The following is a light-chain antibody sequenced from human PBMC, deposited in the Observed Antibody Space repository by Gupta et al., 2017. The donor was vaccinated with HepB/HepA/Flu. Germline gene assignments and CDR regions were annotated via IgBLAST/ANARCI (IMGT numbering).Light chain of an antibody. CDR1: SSNIGAGYD. J-gene: IGLJ2*01. CDR3: QSDDSSMNVV. V-gene: IGLV1-40*01. Sequence: QSVLTQPPSVSGAPGQRVTISCTGSSSNIGAGYDVHWYQQLPGTAPKLLIYDNSKRPAGVPGRFSGSKSGTAASLAITGRQAEEEADYYCQSDDSSMNVVFGGGTKLTVL. CDR2: DNS.